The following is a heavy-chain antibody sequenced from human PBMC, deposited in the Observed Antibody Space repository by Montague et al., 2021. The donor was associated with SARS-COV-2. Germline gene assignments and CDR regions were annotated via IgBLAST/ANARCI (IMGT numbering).Heavy chain of an antibody. Sequence: SETLSLTCTVSGDSINNYYWSWIRQPPGKGLEWIGNTFYSGSTMYNPSLKSRVTISVDTSKNQFSLNLSSVTAADPAVYFCARLSGYNPFDAIDLWGPGTMVTVSS. V-gene: IGHV4-59*01. J-gene: IGHJ3*01. D-gene: IGHD5-24*01. CDR1: GDSINNYY. CDR3: ARLSGYNPFDAIDL. CDR2: TFYSGST.